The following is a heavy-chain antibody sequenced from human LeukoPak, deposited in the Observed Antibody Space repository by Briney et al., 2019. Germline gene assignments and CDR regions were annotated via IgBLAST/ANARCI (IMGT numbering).Heavy chain of an antibody. J-gene: IGHJ4*02. V-gene: IGHV3-30-3*01. CDR3: AREWGLRLFDY. CDR1: GFTFSSYA. D-gene: IGHD5-12*01. CDR2: ISYDGSNK. Sequence: GGSLRLSCSASGFTFSSYAMHWVRQAPGKGLEWVAVISYDGSNKDYGDSVKGRFTISRDNSKNTLYLQMNSLRAEDTAVYYCAREWGLRLFDYWGQGTLVTVSS.